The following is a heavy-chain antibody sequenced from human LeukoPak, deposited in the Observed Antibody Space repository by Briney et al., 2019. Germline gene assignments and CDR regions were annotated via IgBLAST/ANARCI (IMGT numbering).Heavy chain of an antibody. J-gene: IGHJ6*03. CDR3: ASLTTPIFGVVRTRYYYYYMDV. V-gene: IGHV4-39*01. CDR2: IYYSGST. CDR1: GGSVSSYY. Sequence: SETLSLTCTVSGGSVSSYYWGWIRQPPGKGLEWIGSIYYSGSTYYNPSLKSRVTISVDTSKNQFSLKLSSVTAADTAVYYCASLTTPIFGVVRTRYYYYYMDVWGKGTTVTVSS. D-gene: IGHD3-3*01.